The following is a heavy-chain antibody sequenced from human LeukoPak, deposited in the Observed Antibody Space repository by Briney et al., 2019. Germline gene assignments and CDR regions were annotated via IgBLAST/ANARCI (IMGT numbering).Heavy chain of an antibody. D-gene: IGHD2-2*01. V-gene: IGHV3-33*01. CDR3: TRDDPSRAFDY. Sequence: GGSLRLSCAASGFTLSSYAMSWVRQAPGKGLEWVAVVWANGNTKYYANSVKGRFTISRDNSKNTLHLQIASLRVEDTAMYYCTRDDPSRAFDYWGQGTLVTVSS. CDR1: GFTLSSYA. CDR2: VWANGNTK. J-gene: IGHJ4*02.